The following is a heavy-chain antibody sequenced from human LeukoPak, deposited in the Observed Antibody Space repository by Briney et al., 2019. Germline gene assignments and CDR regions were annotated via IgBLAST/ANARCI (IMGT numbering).Heavy chain of an antibody. V-gene: IGHV3-23*01. CDR3: AKGNSGIYSPIFDY. D-gene: IGHD1-26*01. CDR2: ISGDAVTT. CDR1: EFTFSNLW. J-gene: IGHJ4*02. Sequence: GGSLRLSCSASEFTFSNLWMSWVRQAPGKGLEWVSHISGDAVTTNYADSVKGRFTISRDNSKDTLYLQMSSLRAEDTAVYFCAKGNSGIYSPIFDYWGQGTLVTVSS.